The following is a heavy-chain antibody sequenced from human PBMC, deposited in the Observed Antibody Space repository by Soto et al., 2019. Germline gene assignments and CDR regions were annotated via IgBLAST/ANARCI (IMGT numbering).Heavy chain of an antibody. J-gene: IGHJ4*02. CDR1: GFTFSSYA. CDR3: ANQAIDCSGGSCYLYYFDY. V-gene: IGHV3-23*01. D-gene: IGHD2-15*01. Sequence: GGSLRLSCAASGFTFSSYAMSWVRQAPGKGLEWVSAISGSGGSTYYADSVKGRFTISRDNSKNTLDLQMNSLRAEDTAVYYCANQAIDCSGGSCYLYYFDYWGQGTLVTVSS. CDR2: ISGSGGST.